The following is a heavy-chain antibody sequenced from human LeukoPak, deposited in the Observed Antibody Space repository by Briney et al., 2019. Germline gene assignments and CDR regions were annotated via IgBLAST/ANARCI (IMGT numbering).Heavy chain of an antibody. J-gene: IGHJ4*02. CDR3: ARIRDGYNLVY. CDR1: GYTFTSYD. D-gene: IGHD5-24*01. Sequence: GASVKVSCKASGYTFTSYDINWVRQATGQGLEWMGWMNPNSGNTGYAQKFQGRVTITRNTSISTAYMELSSLRSDDTAVYYCARIRDGYNLVYWGQGTLVTVSS. CDR2: MNPNSGNT. V-gene: IGHV1-8*03.